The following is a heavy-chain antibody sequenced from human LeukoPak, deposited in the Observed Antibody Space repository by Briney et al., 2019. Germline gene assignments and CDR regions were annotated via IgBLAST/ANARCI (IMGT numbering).Heavy chain of an antibody. Sequence: PGGSLRLSCAASGFTFSDYFMSWIRQAPGKGLEWVSYISSSGSTIYYADSVKGRFTISRDNAKNSLYLQMNSLRAEDTAVYYCASVEYGDYVFAFWGQGTLVTVSS. CDR1: GFTFSDYF. J-gene: IGHJ1*01. CDR3: ASVEYGDYVFAF. CDR2: ISSSGSTI. D-gene: IGHD4-17*01. V-gene: IGHV3-11*01.